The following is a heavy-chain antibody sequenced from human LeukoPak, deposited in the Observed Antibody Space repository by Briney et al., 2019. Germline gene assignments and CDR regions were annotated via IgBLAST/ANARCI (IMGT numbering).Heavy chain of an antibody. Sequence: SETLSLTCTVSGGSISSYYWSWIRQPPGKGLEWIGYIYYSRSTNYNPSLKSRVTISVDTSKNQFSLKLSSVTAADTAVYYCARGQGYYYDSSGYYFFDYWGQGTLVTVSS. V-gene: IGHV4-59*01. J-gene: IGHJ4*02. CDR3: ARGQGYYYDSSGYYFFDY. CDR2: IYYSRST. CDR1: GGSISSYY. D-gene: IGHD3-22*01.